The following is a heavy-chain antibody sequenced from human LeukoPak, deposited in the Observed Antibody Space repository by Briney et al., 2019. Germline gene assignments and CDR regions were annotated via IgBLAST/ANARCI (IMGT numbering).Heavy chain of an antibody. J-gene: IGHJ3*02. Sequence: SQTLSLTCAISGDSVSSNSAAWNWIRQSPSRGLEWLGRTYYRSKWYNDYAVSVKSRITINPDTSKNQFSLQLNSVTPEDTAVYYCAKWRGGATTGKGAFDIWGQGTMVTVSS. D-gene: IGHD1-26*01. CDR2: TYYRSKWYN. V-gene: IGHV6-1*01. CDR1: GDSVSSNSAA. CDR3: AKWRGGATTGKGAFDI.